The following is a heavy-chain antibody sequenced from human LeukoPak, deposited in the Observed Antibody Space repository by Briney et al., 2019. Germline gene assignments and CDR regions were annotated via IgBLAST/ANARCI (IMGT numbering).Heavy chain of an antibody. CDR3: AELGITMIGGV. CDR1: GFAFNTYS. V-gene: IGHV3-21*01. Sequence: GGSLRLSCAASGFAFNTYSMNWVRQAPGKGLEWVSFIFSSSTYIYYTDSVKGRFTISRDNAKNSLYLQMNSLRAEDTAVYYCAELGITMIGGVWGKGTTVTISS. D-gene: IGHD3-10*02. J-gene: IGHJ6*04. CDR2: IFSSSTYI.